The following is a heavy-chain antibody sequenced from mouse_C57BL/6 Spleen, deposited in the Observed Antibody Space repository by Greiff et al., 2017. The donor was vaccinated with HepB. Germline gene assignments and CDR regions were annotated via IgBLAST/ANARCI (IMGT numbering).Heavy chain of an antibody. CDR1: GYTFTSYW. V-gene: IGHV1-7*01. D-gene: IGHD1-1*01. CDR3: ARGSGSSYWFAY. Sequence: VQLQQPGAELVRPGSSVKLSCKASGYTFTSYWMHWVKQRPGQGLEWIGYINPSSGYTKYNQKFKDKATLTADKSSSTAYMQLSSLTYEDSAVYYCARGSGSSYWFAYWGQGTLVTVSA. J-gene: IGHJ3*01. CDR2: INPSSGYT.